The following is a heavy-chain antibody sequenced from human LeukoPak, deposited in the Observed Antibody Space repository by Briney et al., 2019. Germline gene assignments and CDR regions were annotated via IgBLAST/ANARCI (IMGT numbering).Heavy chain of an antibody. D-gene: IGHD2-21*02. CDR2: FSGSGGST. CDR3: TSHTGTGDAFRPFHI. Sequence: GGSLRLSCAASGFTFSSYAMSWVRQAPGKGLEWVSVFSGSGGSTYYADSVKGRFIISRDNSKNTLYLQMNSLRAEDTAVYYCTSHTGTGDAFRPFHIWGQGTMVTVSS. V-gene: IGHV3-23*01. J-gene: IGHJ3*02. CDR1: GFTFSSYA.